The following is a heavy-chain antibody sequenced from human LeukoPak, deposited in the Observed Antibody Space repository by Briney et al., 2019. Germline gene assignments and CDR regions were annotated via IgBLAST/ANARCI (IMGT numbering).Heavy chain of an antibody. CDR1: GCAFSSHA. V-gene: IGHV3-23*01. D-gene: IGHD3-3*01. Sequence: GESLRLSWAASGCAFSSHAMTWVRQAPEGGLEWVSSISSSADNTYYADSLKRGFTIARKISQNTLNLQMNNLRVVDTAIYYCASGTKYDFWSGDALDVWGEGTMVTV. CDR3: ASGTKYDFWSGDALDV. CDR2: ISSSADNT. J-gene: IGHJ3*01.